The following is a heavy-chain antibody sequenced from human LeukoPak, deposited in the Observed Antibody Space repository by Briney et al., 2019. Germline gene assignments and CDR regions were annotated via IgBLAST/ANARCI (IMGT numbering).Heavy chain of an antibody. CDR2: INHSGST. CDR1: GGSFSGYY. Sequence: SETLSLTCAVYGGSFSGYYWSWIRQPPGKGLEWIGEINHSGSTNYNPSLKSRVTISVGTSKNQFSLKLSSVTAADTAVYYCARGYDILTGPNYWGQGTLVTVSS. D-gene: IGHD3-9*01. V-gene: IGHV4-34*01. J-gene: IGHJ4*02. CDR3: ARGYDILTGPNY.